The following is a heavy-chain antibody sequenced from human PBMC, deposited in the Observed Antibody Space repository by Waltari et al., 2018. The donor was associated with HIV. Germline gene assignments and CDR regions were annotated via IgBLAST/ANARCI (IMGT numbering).Heavy chain of an antibody. V-gene: IGHV3-7*01. CDR3: ARDLYSSGWGYFDY. D-gene: IGHD6-19*01. CDR1: GFTFSSYW. Sequence: EVQLVESGGGLVQPGGSLRLSCAASGFTFSSYWMSWVRQAPGKGLEWVVNIKQDGSEKYYVDSVKGRFTISRDNAKNSLYLQMNSLRAEDTAVYYCARDLYSSGWGYFDYWGQGTLVTVSS. J-gene: IGHJ4*02. CDR2: IKQDGSEK.